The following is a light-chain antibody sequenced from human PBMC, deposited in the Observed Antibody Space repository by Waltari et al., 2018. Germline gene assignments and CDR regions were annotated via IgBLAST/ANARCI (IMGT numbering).Light chain of an antibody. CDR2: WAS. V-gene: IGKV4-1*01. J-gene: IGKJ4*01. CDR1: QSVLYSSNNKNY. CDR3: QQSYSTPLT. Sequence: DIVMTQSPDSLAVSLGERATINCKSSQSVLYSSNNKNYLAWYQQKPGQPPKLLIYWASTRASGVPDRFSGSGSGTDFTLTISSPQAEDVAVYYCQQSYSTPLTFGGGTKVEIK.